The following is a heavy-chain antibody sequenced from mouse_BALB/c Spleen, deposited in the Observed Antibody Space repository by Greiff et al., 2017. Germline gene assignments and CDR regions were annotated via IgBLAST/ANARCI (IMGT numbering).Heavy chain of an antibody. CDR1: GFTFSSYT. CDR2: ISSGGSYT. CDR3: TRDSYDYDGYAMDY. Sequence: EVKLVESGGGLVKPGGSLKLSCAASGFTFSSYTMSWVRQTPEKRLEWVATISSGGSYTYYPDSVKGRFTISRDNAKNTLYLQMSSLKSEDTAMYYCTRDSYDYDGYAMDYGGQGTSVTVSS. V-gene: IGHV5-6-4*01. J-gene: IGHJ4*01. D-gene: IGHD2-4*01.